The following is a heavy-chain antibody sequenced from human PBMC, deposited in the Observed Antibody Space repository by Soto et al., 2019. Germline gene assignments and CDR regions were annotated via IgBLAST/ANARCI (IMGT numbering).Heavy chain of an antibody. Sequence: LETLSLTCTVSGGSIISSSYYWGWIRQPPGKGLEWIGSIYYSGSTYYNPSLKSRVTISVDTSKNQFSLKLSSVTAADTAVYYCARYGGTTRLFWGQGTLVTVSS. V-gene: IGHV4-39*01. J-gene: IGHJ4*02. CDR3: ARYGGTTRLF. CDR2: IYYSGST. D-gene: IGHD1-1*01. CDR1: GGSIISSSYY.